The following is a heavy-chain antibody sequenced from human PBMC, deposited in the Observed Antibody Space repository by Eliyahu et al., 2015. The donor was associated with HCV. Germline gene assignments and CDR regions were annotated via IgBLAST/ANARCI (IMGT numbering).Heavy chain of an antibody. D-gene: IGHD1-1*01. Sequence: QVQLQESGPGLVKPSQTLSLTCTVSGGSISSGSYYWSWIRQPAGKGLEWIGRIYTRGSTNYNPSLKSRVTISVDTSKNQFSLKLSSVTAADTAVYYCARDNDVVPADYWGQGTLVTVSS. CDR3: ARDNDVVPADY. J-gene: IGHJ4*02. V-gene: IGHV4-61*02. CDR1: GGSISSGSYY. CDR2: IYTRGST.